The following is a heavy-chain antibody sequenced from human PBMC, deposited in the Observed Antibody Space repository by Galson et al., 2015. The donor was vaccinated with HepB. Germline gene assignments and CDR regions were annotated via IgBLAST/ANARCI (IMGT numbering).Heavy chain of an antibody. Sequence: SVKVSCKASGYTLSNYAIHWVRQAPGQRLEWMGWIKAGNGNTKYSQRFQGRVTIIRDTSASTAYMELSSLRSEDTAVYYCATTVTGLDAYFGMDVWGQGTTVTVSS. CDR1: GYTLSNYA. D-gene: IGHD6-19*01. V-gene: IGHV1-3*01. J-gene: IGHJ6*02. CDR2: IKAGNGNT. CDR3: ATTVTGLDAYFGMDV.